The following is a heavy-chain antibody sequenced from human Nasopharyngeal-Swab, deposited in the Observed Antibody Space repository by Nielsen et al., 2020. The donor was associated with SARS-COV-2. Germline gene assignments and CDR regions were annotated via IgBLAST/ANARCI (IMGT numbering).Heavy chain of an antibody. D-gene: IGHD7-27*01. CDR3: ARGTSTSPGVDY. J-gene: IGHJ4*02. Sequence: ETLSLTCAASGFTFSNYDMHWVRQATGKGLEWLSGINPAGVTYSPDSVKGRFTISRENAKNSLYLQMNSLIAEDTAVYFCARGTSTSPGVDYWGQGILVTVSS. CDR1: GFTFSNYD. CDR2: INPAGVT. V-gene: IGHV3-13*01.